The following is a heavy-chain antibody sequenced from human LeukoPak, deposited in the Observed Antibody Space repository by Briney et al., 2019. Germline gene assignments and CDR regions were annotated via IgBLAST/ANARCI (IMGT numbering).Heavy chain of an antibody. CDR3: AREVVVVAADYYYYGMDV. CDR1: GGTFSSYA. D-gene: IGHD2-15*01. CDR2: IIPIFGTA. J-gene: IGHJ6*02. V-gene: IGHV1-69*13. Sequence: SVNVSCKASGGTFSSYAISWVRQAPGQGLEWMGGIIPIFGTANYAQKFQGRVTITADESTSTAYMELSSLRSEDTAVYYCAREVVVVAADYYYYGMDVWGQGTTVTVSS.